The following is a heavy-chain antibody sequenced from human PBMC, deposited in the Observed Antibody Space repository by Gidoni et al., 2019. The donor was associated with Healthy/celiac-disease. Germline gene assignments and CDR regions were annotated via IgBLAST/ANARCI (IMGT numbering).Heavy chain of an antibody. V-gene: IGHV4-31*03. CDR1: GGSISSGGYY. J-gene: IGHJ4*02. CDR2: IYYSGST. CDR3: ARWAAEREFDY. D-gene: IGHD6-13*01. Sequence: QLQLQESGPGLVKPSQTLSLTGTVSGGSISSGGYYWSWIRPHPGKGLEWIGYIYYSGSTYYNPSLKSRVTISVDTSKNQFSLKLSSVTAADTAVYYCARWAAEREFDYWGQGTLVTVSS.